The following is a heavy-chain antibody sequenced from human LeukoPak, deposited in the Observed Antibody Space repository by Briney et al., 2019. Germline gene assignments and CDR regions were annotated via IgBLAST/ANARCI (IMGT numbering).Heavy chain of an antibody. D-gene: IGHD6-19*01. CDR1: GFTFSTYS. CDR3: ARVHSSGWYDAFDI. V-gene: IGHV3-48*04. Sequence: GGSPRLSCAASGFTFSTYSMNWVRQAPGRGLEWVSYIISSSSTIYYADSVKGRFTISRDNAKNSLYLQMNSLRAEDTAVYYCARVHSSGWYDAFDIWGQGTMVTVSS. CDR2: IISSSSTI. J-gene: IGHJ3*02.